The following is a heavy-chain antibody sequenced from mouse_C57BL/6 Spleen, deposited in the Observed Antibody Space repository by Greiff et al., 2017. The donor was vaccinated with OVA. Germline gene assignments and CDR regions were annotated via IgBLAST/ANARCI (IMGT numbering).Heavy chain of an antibody. D-gene: IGHD2-1*01. V-gene: IGHV1-53*01. CDR3: AEGIYYGNYAMDY. CDR2: INPSNGGT. CDR1: GYTFTSYW. J-gene: IGHJ4*01. Sequence: VQLQQPGTELVKPGASVKLSCKASGYTFTSYWMHWVKQRPGQGLEWIGNINPSNGGTNYNEKFKSKATLTVDKSSSTAYMQLSSLTAEDSAVYYCAEGIYYGNYAMDYWGQGTSVTVSS.